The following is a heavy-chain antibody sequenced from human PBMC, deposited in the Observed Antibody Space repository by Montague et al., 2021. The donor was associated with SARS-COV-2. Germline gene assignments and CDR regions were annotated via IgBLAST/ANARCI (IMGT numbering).Heavy chain of an antibody. D-gene: IGHD1-20*01. J-gene: IGHJ6*02. CDR2: IYHSGST. CDR1: GGSISSSNW. Sequence: SETLSLTCAVSGGSISSSNWWSWVRQPPGKGLEWIGEIYHSGSTNYNPSLKSRVTISVDTSKNQFSLKLSSVTAADTAVYYCARRVTGTTVHYYYYGMDVWGQGTTVTVSS. CDR3: ARRVTGTTVHYYYYGMDV. V-gene: IGHV4-4*02.